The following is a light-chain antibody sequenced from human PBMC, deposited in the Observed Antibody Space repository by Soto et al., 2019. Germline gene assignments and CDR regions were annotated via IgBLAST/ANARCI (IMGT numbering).Light chain of an antibody. J-gene: IGKJ1*01. Sequence: EIVMTQSPATLSVSSGERATLSCRASQSVFSSLAWYQQRPGQAPRLLIYGSATRATGIPDRFSGSGSGTEFTLTISSLQSEDSAVYYCQQYHSWPAFGQATKVEIK. CDR3: QQYHSWPA. V-gene: IGKV3-15*01. CDR1: QSVFSS. CDR2: GSA.